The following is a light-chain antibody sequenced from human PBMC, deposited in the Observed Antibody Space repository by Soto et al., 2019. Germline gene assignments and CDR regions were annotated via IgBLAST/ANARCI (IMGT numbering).Light chain of an antibody. CDR1: SSNIGSNT. CDR2: SNN. Sequence: QSVLTQPPSASGTPGQRVTISCSGSSSNIGSNTVNWYQQLPGTAPKLLIYSNNQRPSGVPDRFSVSKYGTSASLAISGLQSEDEADYYCSAWDDSLNGVVFGGGTQLTVL. J-gene: IGLJ2*01. V-gene: IGLV1-44*01. CDR3: SAWDDSLNGVV.